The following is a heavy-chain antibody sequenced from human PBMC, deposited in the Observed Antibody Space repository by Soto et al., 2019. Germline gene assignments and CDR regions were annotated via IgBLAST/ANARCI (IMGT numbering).Heavy chain of an antibody. CDR3: ARKSPCVPGARNYNYGMDA. J-gene: IGHJ6*02. CDR1: GYRFSIYA. V-gene: IGHV1-3*01. CDR2: VNAGNGNT. D-gene: IGHD1-1*01. Sequence: AAVKVSCKASGYRFSIYALHWVRQAPGQRLEWMGWVNAGNGNTKYSHKFQGRVTMTRDTSANTAYMELNRLTDEDTAVYFCARKSPCVPGARNYNYGMDAWGQGTTVT.